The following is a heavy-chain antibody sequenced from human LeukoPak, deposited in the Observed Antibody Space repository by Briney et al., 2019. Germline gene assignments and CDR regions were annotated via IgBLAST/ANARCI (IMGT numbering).Heavy chain of an antibody. J-gene: IGHJ4*02. D-gene: IGHD3-10*01. CDR3: AKWAGFGHY. CDR1: GFSISNNG. CDR2: ISGSGDVT. Sequence: GGSLRLSCAASGFSISNNGISWVRQAPGKRLEWVSGISGSGDVTWYADSVKGRFTISRDNSKNTLYLQMSSLRAEDSALYYCAKWAGFGHYWGQGTLVTVSS. V-gene: IGHV3-23*01.